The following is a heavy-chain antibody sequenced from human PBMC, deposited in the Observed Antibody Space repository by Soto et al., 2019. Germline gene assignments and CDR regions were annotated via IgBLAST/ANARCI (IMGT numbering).Heavy chain of an antibody. J-gene: IGHJ4*01. Sequence: PGGSLRLSCAASGFTFSSYAMSWVRQAPGKGLEWVSAISGSGGSTYYADSVKGRFTISRDNSKSTLYLQMNSLRAEDTAVYYCARAFCTNGVCYYFFDSWGHGTLVTVSS. V-gene: IGHV3-23*01. D-gene: IGHD2-8*01. CDR3: ARAFCTNGVCYYFFDS. CDR2: ISGSGGST. CDR1: GFTFSSYA.